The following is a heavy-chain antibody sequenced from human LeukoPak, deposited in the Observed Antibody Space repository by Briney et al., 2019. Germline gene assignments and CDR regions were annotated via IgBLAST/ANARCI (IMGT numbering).Heavy chain of an antibody. J-gene: IGHJ5*02. CDR3: AITGGGNNPRGSWFDP. V-gene: IGHV4-61*02. Sequence: SETLSLTCTVSGGSISSGSYYWSWIRQPAGKGLEWIGRIDTSGSTNYNPSLKSRVTISVDTSKNQFSLKLSSVTAADTAVYYCAITGGGNNPRGSWFDPWGQGTLVTVSS. CDR2: IDTSGST. CDR1: GGSISSGSYY. D-gene: IGHD1-14*01.